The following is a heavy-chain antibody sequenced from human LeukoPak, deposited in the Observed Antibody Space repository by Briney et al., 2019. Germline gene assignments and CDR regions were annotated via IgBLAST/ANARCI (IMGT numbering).Heavy chain of an antibody. J-gene: IGHJ5*02. V-gene: IGHV4-4*08. CDR1: GGSFSSYY. CDR2: IYTSGST. Sequence: SETLSLTCAVYGGSFSSYYWSCIRQPPGKGLEWIGRIYTSGSTNYNPSLKSRVTISVDTSKNQFSLKLSSVTAADTAVYYCARLNKPGWFDPWGQGTLVTVSS. CDR3: ARLNKPGWFDP. D-gene: IGHD1-14*01.